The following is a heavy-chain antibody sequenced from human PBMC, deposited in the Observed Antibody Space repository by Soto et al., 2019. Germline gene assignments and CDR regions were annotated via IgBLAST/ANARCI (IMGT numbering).Heavy chain of an antibody. CDR1: GYTFTRYT. CDR3: ARGIATGQLDP. Sequence: ASVKVSCKASGYTFTRYTMNWVRQAPGQRLEWMGWINPDNGNTKSSQKFQDRVIITRDTSASTAYMDLSSLRSEDTAVYYCARGIATGQLDPWGQGTQVTVSS. V-gene: IGHV1-3*01. CDR2: INPDNGNT. D-gene: IGHD2-15*01. J-gene: IGHJ5*02.